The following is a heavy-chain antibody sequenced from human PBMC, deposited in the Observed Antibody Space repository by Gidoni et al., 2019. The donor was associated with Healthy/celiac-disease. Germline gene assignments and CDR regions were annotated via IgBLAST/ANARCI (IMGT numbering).Heavy chain of an antibody. D-gene: IGHD3-10*01. CDR1: AGSISSSSYY. Sequence: QLQLQESCPGLVKPSETLSLTCTVSAGSISSSSYYWGWIRQPPGKGLEWIGSIYYSGSTYYNPSLKSRVTISVDTSKNQFSLKLSSVTAADTAVYYCAAPQLGELLYPPGDWGQGTLVTVSS. CDR3: AAPQLGELLYPPGD. J-gene: IGHJ4*02. CDR2: IYYSGST. V-gene: IGHV4-39*01.